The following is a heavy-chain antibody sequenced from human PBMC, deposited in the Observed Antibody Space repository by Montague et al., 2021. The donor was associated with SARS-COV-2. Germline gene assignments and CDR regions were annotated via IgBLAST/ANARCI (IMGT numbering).Heavy chain of an antibody. CDR3: ARGFRTVEMPTISFDY. J-gene: IGHJ4*02. CDR2: INHSGSP. CDR1: GESVSGFY. D-gene: IGHD5-24*01. Sequence: SETLSLTCAVYGESVSGFYWGWIRQPPGEGLEWLEEINHSGSPNYNPSLKSRVTMSLDTSKNQFSLKLSSVTAADTAVYFCARGFRTVEMPTISFDYWGQGTLVTVSS. V-gene: IGHV4-34*01.